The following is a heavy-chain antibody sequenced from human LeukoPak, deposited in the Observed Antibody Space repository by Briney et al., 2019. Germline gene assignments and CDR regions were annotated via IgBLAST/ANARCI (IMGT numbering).Heavy chain of an antibody. V-gene: IGHV3-30*03. D-gene: IGHD3-10*01. Sequence: GGSLRLSCAASGFTFSSYGMHWVRQAPGKGLEWVAVISYDGSNKYYAESVKGRFTISRDNSKNTLYLQMNSLRGEDTAVYYCARGRGLPGPLDYWGQGTLVTVSS. CDR1: GFTFSSYG. CDR3: ARGRGLPGPLDY. CDR2: ISYDGSNK. J-gene: IGHJ4*02.